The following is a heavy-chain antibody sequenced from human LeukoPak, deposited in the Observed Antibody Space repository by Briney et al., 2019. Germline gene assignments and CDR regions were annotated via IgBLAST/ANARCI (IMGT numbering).Heavy chain of an antibody. CDR1: GFTFSNYA. Sequence: QSGGSLRLSCAASGFTFSNYAMTWVRQAPGKGLEWVSAISGSGISTYYADSVKGRFTISRDNSKNTLYLQMNCLRAEETALYYCARGRRRGEVASVSYYFFGMDVWGQGTTVTV. CDR2: ISGSGIST. CDR3: ARGRRRGEVASVSYYFFGMDV. J-gene: IGHJ6*02. V-gene: IGHV3-23*01. D-gene: IGHD3-16*01.